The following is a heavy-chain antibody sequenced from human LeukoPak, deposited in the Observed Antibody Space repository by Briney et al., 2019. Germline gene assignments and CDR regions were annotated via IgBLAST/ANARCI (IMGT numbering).Heavy chain of an antibody. CDR3: AKYDRYYDSSGYYPQYFQH. CDR2: ISGSGGTI. D-gene: IGHD3-22*01. CDR1: GFTFSSYA. Sequence: GGSLRLSCAASGFTFSSYAMSWVRQAPGRGLEWVSAISGSGGTIRYADSVKGRFTISRDNSKNTLYLQMNSLRAEDTAVYYCAKYDRYYDSSGYYPQYFQHWGQGTLVTVSS. J-gene: IGHJ1*01. V-gene: IGHV3-23*01.